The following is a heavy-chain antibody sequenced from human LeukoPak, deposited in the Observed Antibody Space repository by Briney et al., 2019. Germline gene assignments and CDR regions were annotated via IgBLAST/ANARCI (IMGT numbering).Heavy chain of an antibody. CDR1: GFTFSHYT. J-gene: IGHJ4*02. Sequence: TGGSLRLSCGASGFTFSHYTMNWVRQAPGRGLELISSINPTGTATYYAYSVKGRFTISTDAATNSLYLQMNSLRAEDTALYYCARDLSGESGYGGYWGQGTLVTASS. CDR2: INPTGTAT. D-gene: IGHD5-12*01. V-gene: IGHV3-21*01. CDR3: ARDLSGESGYGGY.